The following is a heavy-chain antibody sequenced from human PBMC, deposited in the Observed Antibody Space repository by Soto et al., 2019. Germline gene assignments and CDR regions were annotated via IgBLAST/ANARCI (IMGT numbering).Heavy chain of an antibody. CDR1: GGTFSSYA. CDR3: ARDCPCITGPTPYYYGMDV. J-gene: IGHJ6*02. Sequence: QVQLVQSGAEVKKPGSSVKVSCKASGGTFSSYAISWVRQAPGQGLEWMGGIIPTFGTANYAQKFQGRVTITADESTSTAYMELRSLRSEDTAVYYCARDCPCITGPTPYYYGMDVWGQGTTVTVSS. V-gene: IGHV1-69*01. D-gene: IGHD1-7*01. CDR2: IIPTFGTA.